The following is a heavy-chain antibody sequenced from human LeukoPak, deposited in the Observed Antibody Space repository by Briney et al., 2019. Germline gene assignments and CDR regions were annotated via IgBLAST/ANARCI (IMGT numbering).Heavy chain of an antibody. CDR3: ARILPQTYDSSAYYYFGMGTFDI. CDR1: GGSFSGYY. CDR2: INHSGST. Sequence: PSETLSLTCAVYGGSFSGYYWSWSRQPPGKGLEWIGEINHSGSTNYTPSLKSRVTISVDTSKNQFSLKLSSVTAADTAVYYCARILPQTYDSSAYYYFGMGTFDIWGQGTMVTVSS. J-gene: IGHJ3*02. D-gene: IGHD3-22*01. V-gene: IGHV4-34*01.